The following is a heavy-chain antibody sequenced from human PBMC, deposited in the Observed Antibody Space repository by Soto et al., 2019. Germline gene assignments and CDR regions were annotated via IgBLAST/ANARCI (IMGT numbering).Heavy chain of an antibody. Sequence: QAQLVQSGAEVKKPGASVKVSCKASGYTFTSYDINWVRQAPGQGLEWLGWMDPNSGSTGYAQNFQGRVTMTRNISINTAHMELSSLRSEDTAVYYCARGTFQGPSYNSAWYEFPFDPWGQGTLVTVSS. CDR2: MDPNSGST. D-gene: IGHD6-19*01. CDR3: ARGTFQGPSYNSAWYEFPFDP. CDR1: GYTFTSYD. V-gene: IGHV1-8*01. J-gene: IGHJ5*02.